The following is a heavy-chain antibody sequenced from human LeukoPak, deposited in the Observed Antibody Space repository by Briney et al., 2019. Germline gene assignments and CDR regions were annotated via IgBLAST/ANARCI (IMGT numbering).Heavy chain of an antibody. J-gene: IGHJ4*02. Sequence: GGSLRLSCAASGFTFSSYAMHWVRQAPGKGLEWVAVISYDGSNKYYADSVKGRFTISRDNSKNTLYLQMNSLTAEDTAVCYCARALAPRGYSYGYGLGGSFDYWGQGTLVTVSS. CDR2: ISYDGSNK. D-gene: IGHD5-18*01. CDR1: GFTFSSYA. V-gene: IGHV3-30*04. CDR3: ARALAPRGYSYGYGLGGSFDY.